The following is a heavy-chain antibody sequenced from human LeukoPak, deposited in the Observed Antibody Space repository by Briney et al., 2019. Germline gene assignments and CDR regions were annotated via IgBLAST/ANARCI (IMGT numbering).Heavy chain of an antibody. CDR1: GGTFSSYA. J-gene: IGHJ5*02. V-gene: IGHV1-18*01. Sequence: ASVKVSCKASGGTFSSYAISWVRQAPGQGLEWMGWISAYNGNTNYAQKLQGRVTMTTDTSTSTAYMELRSLRSDDTAVYYCAREVVPAAIRWFDPWGQGTLVTVSS. CDR2: ISAYNGNT. CDR3: AREVVPAAIRWFDP. D-gene: IGHD2-2*01.